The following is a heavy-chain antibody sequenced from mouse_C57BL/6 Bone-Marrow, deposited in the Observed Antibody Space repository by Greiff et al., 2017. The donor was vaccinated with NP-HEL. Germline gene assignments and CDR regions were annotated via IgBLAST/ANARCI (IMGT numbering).Heavy chain of an antibody. CDR1: GYTFTSYG. J-gene: IGHJ3*01. Sequence: QVQLQQSGAELARPGASVKLSCKASGYTFTSYGISWVKQRTGQGLEWIGEIDPRSGNTYYNEKFKGKATLTADKSSSTAYMELRSLTSEDSAVYFCARSGDYYGSRGFAYWGQGTLVTVSA. V-gene: IGHV1-81*01. D-gene: IGHD1-1*01. CDR2: IDPRSGNT. CDR3: ARSGDYYGSRGFAY.